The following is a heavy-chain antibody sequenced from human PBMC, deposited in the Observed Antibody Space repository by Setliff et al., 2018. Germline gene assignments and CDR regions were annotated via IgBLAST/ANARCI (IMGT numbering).Heavy chain of an antibody. J-gene: IGHJ4*02. V-gene: IGHV3-23*01. CDR3: AKSLRGDHWNYGGFGS. CDR2: SSGSGYST. Sequence: PSETLSLTCTVSGGSISSCSYYWGWIRQPPGKGLEWVSGSSGSGYSTYYAESVKGRFTVSRDHSKDTLYLQMNSLRDEDTAIYFCAKSLRGDHWNYGGFGSWGQGALVTVSS. CDR1: GGSISSCSYY. D-gene: IGHD1-7*01.